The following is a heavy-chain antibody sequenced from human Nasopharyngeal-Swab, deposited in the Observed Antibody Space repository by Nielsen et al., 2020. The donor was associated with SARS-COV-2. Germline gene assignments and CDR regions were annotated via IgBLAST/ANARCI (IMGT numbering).Heavy chain of an antibody. CDR1: GGSFSGYY. CDR2: ITHSGSI. CDR3: ARGRGITVTTPSPVFDY. D-gene: IGHD1-20*01. Sequence: SGTLPLTCAVYGGSFSGYYWSWIRQSPGKGLGWIGEITHSGSINYNLSLKSRVTISVETSKNQFSLKLSSVTAADTAVYCCARGRGITVTTPSPVFDYWGQGTLVTVSS. J-gene: IGHJ4*02. V-gene: IGHV4-34*01.